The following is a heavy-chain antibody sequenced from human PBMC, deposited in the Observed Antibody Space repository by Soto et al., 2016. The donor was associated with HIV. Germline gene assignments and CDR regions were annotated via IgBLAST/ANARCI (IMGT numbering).Heavy chain of an antibody. CDR1: GFTFSSYA. V-gene: IGHV3-23*01. Sequence: EVQLLESGGGLVQPGGSLRLSCAASGFTFSSYAMSWVRQAPGKGLEWVSAISGSGGSTYYADSVKGRFTISRDNSKNTLYLQMNSLRAEDTAVYYCAKGQAGDYQYYYDSSGYYFDYWGQGTLVTVSS. D-gene: IGHD3-22*01. CDR3: AKGQAGDYQYYYDSSGYYFDY. J-gene: IGHJ4*02. CDR2: ISGSGGST.